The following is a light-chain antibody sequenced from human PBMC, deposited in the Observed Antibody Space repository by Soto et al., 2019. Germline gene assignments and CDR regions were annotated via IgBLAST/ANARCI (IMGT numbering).Light chain of an antibody. CDR2: EVS. V-gene: IGLV2-14*01. CDR1: SSDVGGYNY. Sequence: QSVLTQPASVSGSPGQSITISCTGTSSDVGGYNYVSWYQQHPGKAPKLMIYEVSNRPSGVSNRFSGSKSGNTASLTISGLQPEDEGDYYCSAYTARSTLVFGGGTQLTVL. J-gene: IGLJ3*02. CDR3: SAYTARSTLV.